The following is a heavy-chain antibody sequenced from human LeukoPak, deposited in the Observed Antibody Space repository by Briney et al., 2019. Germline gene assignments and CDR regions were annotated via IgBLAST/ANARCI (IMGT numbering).Heavy chain of an antibody. J-gene: IGHJ6*02. Sequence: GGSLRLSCAASGFTFRSYGMHWVRQAPGKGLEWVAVISYDGNNKYYPDSVKGRFTISRDNSKNTLYLQMNSLRADDTAVYYCAKEYAVAGTYYYYGMDVWGQGTTVTVSS. CDR3: AKEYAVAGTYYYYGMDV. CDR2: ISYDGNNK. CDR1: GFTFRSYG. V-gene: IGHV3-30*18. D-gene: IGHD6-19*01.